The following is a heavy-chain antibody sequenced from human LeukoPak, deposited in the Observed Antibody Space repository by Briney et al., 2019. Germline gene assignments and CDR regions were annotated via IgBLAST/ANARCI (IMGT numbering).Heavy chain of an antibody. CDR1: GGSFSGYY. Sequence: PSETLSLTCAVYGGSFSGYYWSWIRQPPGKGLEWIGEINHSGSTNYNPSLKSRVTISVDTSKNQFSLKLSSVTAADTAVYYCARFLAIAADYYFDYWGQGTLVTVSS. CDR3: ARFLAIAADYYFDY. CDR2: INHSGST. J-gene: IGHJ4*02. V-gene: IGHV4-34*01. D-gene: IGHD6-13*01.